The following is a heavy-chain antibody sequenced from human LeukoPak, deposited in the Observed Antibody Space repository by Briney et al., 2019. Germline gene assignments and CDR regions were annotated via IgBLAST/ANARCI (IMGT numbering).Heavy chain of an antibody. V-gene: IGHV3-11*06. J-gene: IGHJ6*02. D-gene: IGHD2-15*01. Sequence: TGGSLRLSCAASGFTFSDYYMSWIRQAPGKGLEWVPYISSSSSYTNYADSVKGRFTISRDNAKNSLYLQMNSLRAEDTAVYYCARSNCSGGSCHLYYYYYGMDVWGQGTTVTVSS. CDR3: ARSNCSGGSCHLYYYYYGMDV. CDR1: GFTFSDYY. CDR2: ISSSSSYT.